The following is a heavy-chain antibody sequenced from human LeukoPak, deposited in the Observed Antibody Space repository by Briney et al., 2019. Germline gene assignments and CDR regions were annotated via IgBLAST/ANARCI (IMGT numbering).Heavy chain of an antibody. J-gene: IGHJ4*02. V-gene: IGHV3-53*01. Sequence: PPGGSLRLSCAASGLTVSSHYMSWVRQAPGKGLEWVSLVYSDGSTYYADSVKGRFTISRDNSKNTLYLQMNSLRAEDTAVYYCARALYYFDYWGQGTLVTVSS. CDR3: ARALYYFDY. CDR1: GLTVSSHY. CDR2: VYSDGST.